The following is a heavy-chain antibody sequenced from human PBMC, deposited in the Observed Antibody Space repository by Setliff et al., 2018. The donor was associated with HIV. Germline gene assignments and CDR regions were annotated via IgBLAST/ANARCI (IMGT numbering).Heavy chain of an antibody. CDR1: GFTFSSYG. CDR2: IRHDGSNK. J-gene: IGHJ4*02. Sequence: LRLSCAASGFTFSSYGMHWVRQAPGKGLEWVAFIRHDGSNKYYADSVKGRFTISRDNSKNTLYLQMNSLRAEDTAIYYCARDYNYIFDSWGQGVLVTVSS. D-gene: IGHD3-22*01. V-gene: IGHV3-30*02. CDR3: ARDYNYIFDS.